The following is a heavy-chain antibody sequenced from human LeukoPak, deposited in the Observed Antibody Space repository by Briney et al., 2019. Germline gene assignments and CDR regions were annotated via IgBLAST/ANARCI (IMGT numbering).Heavy chain of an antibody. CDR2: INHSCGST. CDR1: GYTFTSYY. J-gene: IGHJ4*02. V-gene: IGHV1-46*03. Sequence: SVKVSCKECGYTFTSYYMHWVGQAGGQGGEGMGIINHSCGSTSYAQKFQGRVTMTRHTSTSTVYMELSSLRSEDTAVYYCARNTLDTAMGSAVDYWGQGTLVTVSS. CDR3: ARNTLDTAMGSAVDY. D-gene: IGHD5-18*01.